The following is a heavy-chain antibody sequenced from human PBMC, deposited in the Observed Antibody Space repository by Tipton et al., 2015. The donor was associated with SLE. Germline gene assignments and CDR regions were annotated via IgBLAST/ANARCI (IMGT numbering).Heavy chain of an antibody. Sequence: SLRLSCAASGFTFSTYAMNWVRQAPGKGLEWVSVTYSGGPTYYADSVKGRFTISRDNAKNSLYLQMSSLRAEDTAVYFCARDAGYTNATNHYDAFDMWGQGTMVTVSS. D-gene: IGHD2-8*01. CDR1: GFTFSTYA. J-gene: IGHJ3*02. V-gene: IGHV3-23*03. CDR3: ARDAGYTNATNHYDAFDM. CDR2: TYSGGPT.